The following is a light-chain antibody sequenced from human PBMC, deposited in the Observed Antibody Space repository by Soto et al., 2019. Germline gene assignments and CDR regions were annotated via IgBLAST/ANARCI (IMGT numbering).Light chain of an antibody. Sequence: IQMTQSPSTLSGSVRDSVTITSRDSQSISSWLAWYQQKLGRAPRLFIYDASSLESGVPSRFSGSGYGTEFTLTISSLQPDDFATYYCQQYNTYSSLTFGGGTKVDIK. CDR3: QQYNTYSSLT. J-gene: IGKJ4*01. CDR1: QSISSW. V-gene: IGKV1-5*01. CDR2: DAS.